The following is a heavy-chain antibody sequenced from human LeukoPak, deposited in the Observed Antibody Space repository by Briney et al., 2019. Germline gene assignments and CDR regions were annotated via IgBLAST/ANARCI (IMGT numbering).Heavy chain of an antibody. CDR2: ISCSGGST. D-gene: IGHD2-2*01. J-gene: IGHJ5*02. CDR1: GFTFSSYA. CDR3: AKDFRSNRYCSSTSCYANWFDP. Sequence: GGSLRLSCAASGFTFSSYAMSWVRQAPGKGLEWVSAISCSGGSTYYADSVKGRFTISRDNSKNTLYLQMNSLRAEDTAVYYCAKDFRSNRYCSSTSCYANWFDPWGQGTLVTVSS. V-gene: IGHV3-23*01.